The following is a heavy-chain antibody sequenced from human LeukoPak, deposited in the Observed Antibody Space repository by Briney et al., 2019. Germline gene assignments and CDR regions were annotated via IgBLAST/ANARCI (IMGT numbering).Heavy chain of an antibody. D-gene: IGHD4-17*01. V-gene: IGHV3-23*01. CDR1: GFTFGSYA. CDR2: ISGSGAST. J-gene: IGHJ4*02. Sequence: GGSLRLSCAASGFTFGSYAMSWVRQAPGKGLEWVSVISGSGASTYYADSVKGRFTVSRDNSKNTQYLQMSSLRAEDTAVYYCAKGSSTVTIYGVVDYWGQGTLVTVSS. CDR3: AKGSSTVTIYGVVDY.